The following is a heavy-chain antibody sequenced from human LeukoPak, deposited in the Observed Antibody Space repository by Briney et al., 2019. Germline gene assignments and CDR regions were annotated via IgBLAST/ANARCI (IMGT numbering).Heavy chain of an antibody. Sequence: ASVKVSCKASGYTFTSYAMNWVRQAPGQGLEWMGWINPNNGGTKYAQKFQGRVTMTRDTSISTVYMELNSLTSDDTAVYYCARYSLRSNWHFDYWGQGTLVTVSS. V-gene: IGHV1-2*02. CDR1: GYTFTSYA. J-gene: IGHJ4*02. CDR2: INPNNGGT. D-gene: IGHD1-1*01. CDR3: ARYSLRSNWHFDY.